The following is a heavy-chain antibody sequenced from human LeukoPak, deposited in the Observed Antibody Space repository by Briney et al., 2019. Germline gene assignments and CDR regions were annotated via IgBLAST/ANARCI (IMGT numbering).Heavy chain of an antibody. CDR1: GGSISSYY. Sequence: SETLSLTCTVSGGSISSYYWSWIRQPAGKGLEWIGRIYTSGSTNYNPSLKSRVTMSVDTSKNQFSLKLSSVTAADTAVYYCARGPGDYDTLTGLYCYYMDVSGKGTTVTVSS. D-gene: IGHD3-9*01. V-gene: IGHV4-4*07. CDR2: IYTSGST. J-gene: IGHJ6*03. CDR3: ARGPGDYDTLTGLYCYYMDV.